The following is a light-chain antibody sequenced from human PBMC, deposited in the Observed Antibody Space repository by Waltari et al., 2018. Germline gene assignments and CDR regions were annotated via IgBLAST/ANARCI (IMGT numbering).Light chain of an antibody. CDR3: QSWDSSTARV. CDR1: KMGDKY. J-gene: IGLJ2*01. CDR2: QDS. Sequence: SYELTQPPSVSVLPGQTASITCSGDKMGDKYAGWYQKTPGQAPVLVICQDSTRPSGVPERFSGSNSGNTATLTISGPQAMDEADYYCQSWDSSTARVFGGGTKLTVL. V-gene: IGLV3-1*01.